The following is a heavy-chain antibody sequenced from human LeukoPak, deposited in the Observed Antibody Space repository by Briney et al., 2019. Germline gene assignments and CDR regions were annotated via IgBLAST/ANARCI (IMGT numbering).Heavy chain of an antibody. CDR2: FDPEDGET. J-gene: IGHJ4*02. CDR1: GYTFTSYA. V-gene: IGHV1-24*01. D-gene: IGHD6-19*01. CDR3: ATTLDGGWPGNY. Sequence: ASVKVSCKASGYTFTSYAMHWVRQAPGQRLEWMGGFDPEDGETIYAQKFQGRVTMTGDTSTDTAYMELSSLRSEDTAVYYCATTLDGGWPGNYWGQGTLVTVSS.